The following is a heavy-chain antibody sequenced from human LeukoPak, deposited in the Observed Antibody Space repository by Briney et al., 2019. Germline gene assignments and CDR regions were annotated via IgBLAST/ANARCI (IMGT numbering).Heavy chain of an antibody. CDR2: INPNSGAT. J-gene: IGHJ4*02. D-gene: IGHD1-14*01. V-gene: IGHV1-2*02. CDR3: ARETTGWGGSHY. Sequence: ASVKVSCKPSESTFTGYYINWVRQAPGQGLEWMGWINPNSGATNYAQKFQGRVTMTGDTSISTAYMELSGLRSGDTAVYYCARETTGWGGSHYWGQGTLVTVSS. CDR1: ESTFTGYY.